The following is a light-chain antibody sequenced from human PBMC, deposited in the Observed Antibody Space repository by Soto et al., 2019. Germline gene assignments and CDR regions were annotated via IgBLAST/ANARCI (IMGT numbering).Light chain of an antibody. V-gene: IGLV2-23*01. J-gene: IGLJ2*01. CDR2: EGS. CDR3: CSYAGSSNVV. CDR1: SSDVGSYNL. Sequence: QSALTQPASVSGSPGQSITISCTGTSSDVGSYNLVSWYQQHPGKAPKLMIYEGSKRPSGVSNRFSGSKSGNTASLTISGLQAEDAADYYCCSYAGSSNVVFGGGTKLTVL.